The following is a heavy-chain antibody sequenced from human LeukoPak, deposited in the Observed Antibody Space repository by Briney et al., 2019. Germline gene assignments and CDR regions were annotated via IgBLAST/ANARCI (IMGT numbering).Heavy chain of an antibody. CDR1: GGSFSGYY. CDR2: INHSGST. D-gene: IGHD2-21*02. Sequence: SETLSLTCAVYGGSFSGYYWSWIRQPPGKGLEWIGEINHSGSTNYNPSLKSRVTISVDTSKNQFSLKLSSVTAADTAVYYCARSSRGVTDHWGQGTLVTVSS. V-gene: IGHV4-34*01. J-gene: IGHJ4*02. CDR3: ARSSRGVTDH.